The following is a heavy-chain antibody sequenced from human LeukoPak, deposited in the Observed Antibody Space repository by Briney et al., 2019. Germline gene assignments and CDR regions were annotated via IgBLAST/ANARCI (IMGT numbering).Heavy chain of an antibody. V-gene: IGHV3-21*01. CDR1: GFTFSSYS. J-gene: IGHJ5*02. D-gene: IGHD2-15*01. CDR2: ISSSSSYT. CDR3: ARVLPRNCSGGSCVRFDP. Sequence: GGSLRLSCAASGFTFSSYSVNWVRQAPGKGLEWVSSISSSSSYTYYADSVKGRFTISRDNAKNSLFLQMNSLRTEDTAVYYCARVLPRNCSGGSCVRFDPWGQGTLVTVSS.